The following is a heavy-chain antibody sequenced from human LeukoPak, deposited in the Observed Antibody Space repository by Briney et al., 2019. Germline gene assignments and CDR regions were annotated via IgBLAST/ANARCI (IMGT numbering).Heavy chain of an antibody. CDR1: GFTFSDYY. CDR3: ASLPFGDYGLDY. V-gene: IGHV3-11*01. J-gene: IGHJ4*02. Sequence: GGSLRLSCAASGFTFSDYYMSWIRQAPGEGLEWVSYISSSGSTMYYADSVKGRFTVSRDNAKNSLYLQMNSLRAEDTAVYYCASLPFGDYGLDYWGQGTLVTVSS. D-gene: IGHD4-17*01. CDR2: ISSSGSTM.